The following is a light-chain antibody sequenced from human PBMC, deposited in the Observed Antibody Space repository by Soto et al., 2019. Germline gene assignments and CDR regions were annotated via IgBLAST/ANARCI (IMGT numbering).Light chain of an antibody. J-gene: IGLJ2*01. CDR1: SSDVGAYNY. CDR3: GSYTTSSTVV. V-gene: IGLV2-14*03. Sequence: QSVLTQPASVSGSPGQSITISCTGASSDVGAYNYVSWYQQHPGKAPKLMIYAVSYRPSGVSNRFSGSKSGKTASLTISGLQAADEADYYCGSYTTSSTVVFGGGTKLTVL. CDR2: AVS.